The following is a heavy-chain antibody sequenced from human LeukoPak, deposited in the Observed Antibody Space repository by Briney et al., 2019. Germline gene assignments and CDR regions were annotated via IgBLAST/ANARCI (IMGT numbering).Heavy chain of an antibody. CDR3: AVLWSSGYYVHDY. V-gene: IGHV1-18*01. CDR1: GYTFTTYG. Sequence: ASVKVSCKASGYTFTTYGISWVRQAPGQGLEWMGWISAYNGNTNYAQKLQGRVTMTTDTSTSTVYMELRSLRSDDTAVYYCAVLWSSGYYVHDYWGQGTLVTVSS. D-gene: IGHD3-22*01. CDR2: ISAYNGNT. J-gene: IGHJ4*02.